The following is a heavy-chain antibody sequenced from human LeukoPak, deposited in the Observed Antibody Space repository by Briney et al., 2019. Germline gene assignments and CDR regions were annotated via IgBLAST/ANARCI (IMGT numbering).Heavy chain of an antibody. V-gene: IGHV4-4*07. J-gene: IGHJ5*02. Sequence: SETLSLTCTVSGGSFSSYYWSWIRQPAGKGLEWIGRIYTSGSTNYNPSLKSRVTMSVDTSKNQFSLKLSSVTAADTAVHYCARQGPSYTWDWFDPWGQGTLVTVSS. D-gene: IGHD4-11*01. CDR2: IYTSGST. CDR1: GGSFSSYY. CDR3: ARQGPSYTWDWFDP.